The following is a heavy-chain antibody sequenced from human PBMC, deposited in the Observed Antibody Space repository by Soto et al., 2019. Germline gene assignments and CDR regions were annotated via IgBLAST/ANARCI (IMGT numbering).Heavy chain of an antibody. CDR3: ARGYGDYSLHF. V-gene: IGHV1-18*01. Sequence: QVQLVQSGGEVKKPGASVKVSCQTSGYSFSNFGVSWVRQAPGQGLEWLGWVSGHDGSTNYAPKLQNRLTMTTDSGTKTACRELRGLTSGDTATYYCARGYGDYSLHFWGQGTLVTVSS. CDR1: GYSFSNFG. CDR2: VSGHDGST. D-gene: IGHD4-17*01. J-gene: IGHJ4*02.